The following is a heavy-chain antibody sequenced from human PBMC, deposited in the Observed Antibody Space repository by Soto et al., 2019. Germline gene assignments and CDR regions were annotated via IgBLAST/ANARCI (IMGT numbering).Heavy chain of an antibody. Sequence: QVQLVQSGAEVKKPGSSVKVSCKAAGGTFNSYALTWVRQAPGHGLEWMGGIIPIFRATNYAQKFQGRVKITANRSTSNAYTVLRSLRSVDSAVYYCAMVLHPPYGRGWRSLYLYFDIWVRGTLVTVSS. V-gene: IGHV1-69*06. J-gene: IGHJ2*01. CDR2: IIPIFRAT. CDR1: GGTFNSYA. D-gene: IGHD6-19*01. CDR3: AMVLHPPYGRGWRSLYLYFDI.